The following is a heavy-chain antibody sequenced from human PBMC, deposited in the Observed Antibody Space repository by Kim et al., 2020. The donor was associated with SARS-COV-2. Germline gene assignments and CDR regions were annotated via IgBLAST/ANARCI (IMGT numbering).Heavy chain of an antibody. Sequence: GGSLRLSCAASGFTFSGSAMHWVRQASGKGLEWVGRIRSKPDRYATAYAASVQGRFTISRDESKNTAYLQMNSLKIEDTAVYYCTVIPPPTPVRGAFDIWGQGTMVTVSS. CDR3: TVIPPPTPVRGAFDI. V-gene: IGHV3-73*01. CDR2: IRSKPDRYAT. D-gene: IGHD3-10*02. J-gene: IGHJ3*02. CDR1: GFTFSGSA.